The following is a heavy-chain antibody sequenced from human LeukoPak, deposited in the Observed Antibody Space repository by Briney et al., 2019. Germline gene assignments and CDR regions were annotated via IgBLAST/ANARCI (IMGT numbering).Heavy chain of an antibody. CDR1: GGSFSSYY. J-gene: IGHJ4*02. CDR2: IYYSGNT. V-gene: IGHV4-59*08. Sequence: SETLSLTCAVYGGSFSSYYWNWIRQPPGRGLEWIGYIYYSGNTNYNPSLKSRVTISVDTSKNQFSLKLSSVTAADTAVYYCASNYYGSGSLDYWGQGNLVTVSS. D-gene: IGHD3-10*01. CDR3: ASNYYGSGSLDY.